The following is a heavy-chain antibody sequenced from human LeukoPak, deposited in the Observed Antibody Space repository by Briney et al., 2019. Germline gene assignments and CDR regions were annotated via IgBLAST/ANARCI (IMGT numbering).Heavy chain of an antibody. CDR3: ARDIHLDTATAHRDAFDI. CDR2: ISSSSSYI. CDR1: GFTFSSYS. J-gene: IGHJ3*02. Sequence: GGSLRLSCAASGFTFSSYSMNWVRQAPGKGLEWVSSISSSSSYIYYADSVKGRFTISRDNAKNSLYLQMNSLRAEDTAVYYCARDIHLDTATAHRDAFDIWGQGTMVTVSS. D-gene: IGHD5-18*01. V-gene: IGHV3-21*01.